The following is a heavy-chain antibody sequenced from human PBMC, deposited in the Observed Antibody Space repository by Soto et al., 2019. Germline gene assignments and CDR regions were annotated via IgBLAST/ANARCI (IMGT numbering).Heavy chain of an antibody. CDR1: GGSISSSSYY. J-gene: IGHJ5*02. CDR2: IYYSGST. CDR3: ARGYSSGGKESGFDP. Sequence: QLQLQESGPGLVKPSETLSLTCTVSGGSISSSSYYWGWIRQPPGKGLEWIGSIYYSGSTYYNPSLKGRATIXXDXSXXQFALKLSSVTAAHTAVYYRARGYSSGGKESGFDPWGQGTLVTVSS. V-gene: IGHV4-39*01. D-gene: IGHD6-19*01.